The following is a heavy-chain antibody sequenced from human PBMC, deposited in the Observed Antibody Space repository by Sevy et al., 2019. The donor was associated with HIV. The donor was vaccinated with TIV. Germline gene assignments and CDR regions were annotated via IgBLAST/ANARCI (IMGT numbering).Heavy chain of an antibody. CDR2: ISYDGSNK. J-gene: IGHJ6*02. CDR1: GFTFSSYG. Sequence: GGSLRLSCAASGFTFSSYGMHWVRQAPGKGLEWVAVISYDGSNKYYADSVKGRFTISRDNSKNTLYLQMNSLRAEDTAVYYCAKDFLLRFLEWLNKDEYYYGMDVWGQGTKVTVSS. D-gene: IGHD3-3*01. V-gene: IGHV3-30*18. CDR3: AKDFLLRFLEWLNKDEYYYGMDV.